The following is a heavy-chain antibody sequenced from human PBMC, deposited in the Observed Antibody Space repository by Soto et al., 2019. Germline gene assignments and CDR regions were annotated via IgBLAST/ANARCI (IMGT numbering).Heavy chain of an antibody. J-gene: IGHJ5*02. CDR3: ARGVGSGTYYNQYNWFDX. CDR2: INTYNGNT. V-gene: IGHV1-18*01. Sequence: ASVKVSCKASGYTFTNYCISWVRQAPGQGLEWMGWINTYNGNTNHAQKLQGRVTMTTDTSTSTAYMELRSLRSDDTAVYYCARGVGSGTYYNQYNWFDXWGQGTLVTVSS. D-gene: IGHD3-10*01. CDR1: GYTFTNYC.